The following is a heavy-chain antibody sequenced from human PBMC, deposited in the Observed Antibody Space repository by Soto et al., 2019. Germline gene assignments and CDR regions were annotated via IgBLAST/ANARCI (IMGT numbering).Heavy chain of an antibody. V-gene: IGHV3-21*01. CDR2: ISSSSSYI. J-gene: IGHJ6*03. D-gene: IGHD3-3*01. Sequence: PGGSLRLSCAASGFTFSSYSMNWVRQAPGKGLEWVSSISSSSSYIYYADSVKGRFTISRDNAKNSLYLQMNSLRAEDTAVYYWARDGSITIFGVVPKSYYYMDVWGKGTTVTVSS. CDR3: ARDGSITIFGVVPKSYYYMDV. CDR1: GFTFSSYS.